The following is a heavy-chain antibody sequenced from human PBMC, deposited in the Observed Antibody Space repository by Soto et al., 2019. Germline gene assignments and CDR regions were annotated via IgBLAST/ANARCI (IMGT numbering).Heavy chain of an antibody. Sequence: PLEDQKISWKGSGYNFPTYWIAWVRQMPGKGLEWMGITYSGDSDVRYSPSFQGRVIISADKSISTPFLQWCTLTASDTPMHYCARHVHGGCGWNYYYSHIDAWEQRTTVTVSS. CDR1: GYNFPTYW. V-gene: IGHV5-51*01. D-gene: IGHD1-1*01. CDR3: ARHVHGGCGWNYYYSHIDA. J-gene: IGHJ6*01. CDR2: TYSGDSDV.